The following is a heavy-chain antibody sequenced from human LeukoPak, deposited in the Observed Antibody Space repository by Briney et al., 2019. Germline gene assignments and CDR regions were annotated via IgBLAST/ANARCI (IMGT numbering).Heavy chain of an antibody. D-gene: IGHD1-26*01. J-gene: IGHJ6*03. Sequence: GGSLRLSCAASGFTFSSYAMSWVRQAPGKGLEWVSAISGSGGSTYYVDSVKGRFTISRDNSKNTLYLQMNSLRAEDTAVYYCAKKGRELLRSYYYYYMDVWGKGTTVTVSS. V-gene: IGHV3-23*01. CDR3: AKKGRELLRSYYYYYMDV. CDR2: ISGSGGST. CDR1: GFTFSSYA.